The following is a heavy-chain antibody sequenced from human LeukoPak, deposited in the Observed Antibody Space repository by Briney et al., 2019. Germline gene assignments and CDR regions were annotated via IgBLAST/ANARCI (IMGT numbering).Heavy chain of an antibody. CDR3: ANFVIAAAGCEYFRY. CDR2: FYVGGAT. CDR1: GFSVTNNY. Sequence: PGGSSRLSCAVSGFSVTNNYMSWVRQAPGKGLGWVSVFYVGGATYYADSVKGRFTISRDNSENTLYLQMSSLRAEDTAVYYCANFVIAAAGCEYFRYWGQGTLVSVLS. J-gene: IGHJ1*01. D-gene: IGHD6-13*01. V-gene: IGHV3-53*01.